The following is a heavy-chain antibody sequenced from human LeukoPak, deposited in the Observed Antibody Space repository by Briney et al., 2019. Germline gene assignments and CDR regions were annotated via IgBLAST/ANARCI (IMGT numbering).Heavy chain of an antibody. J-gene: IGHJ3*02. CDR1: GGSISSYY. CDR2: IYYSGST. V-gene: IGHV4-59*08. D-gene: IGHD6-19*01. Sequence: PSETLSLTCTVSGGSISSYYWSWIRQPPGKGLEWIGYIYYSGSTNYNPSLKSRVTISVDTSKNQFSLKLSSVTAADTAVYYCARQQEQWLVRGGAFDIWGQGTMVTVSS. CDR3: ARQQEQWLVRGGAFDI.